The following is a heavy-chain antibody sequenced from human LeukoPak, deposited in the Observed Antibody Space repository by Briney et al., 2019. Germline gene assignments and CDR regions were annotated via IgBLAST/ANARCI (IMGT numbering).Heavy chain of an antibody. Sequence: GASVKVSCKVSGYTLTELSMNWVRQAPGIGLEWMGGFDPEDGETIYAQKFQGRVTMTEDTSTDTAYMELSSLRSEDTAVYYCATDLPSWGIAARSGMDVWGQGTTVTVSS. CDR3: ATDLPSWGIAARSGMDV. D-gene: IGHD6-6*01. J-gene: IGHJ6*02. CDR1: GYTLTELS. CDR2: FDPEDGET. V-gene: IGHV1-24*01.